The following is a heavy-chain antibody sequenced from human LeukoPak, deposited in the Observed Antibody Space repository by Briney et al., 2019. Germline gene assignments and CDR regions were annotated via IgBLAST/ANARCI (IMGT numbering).Heavy chain of an antibody. J-gene: IGHJ4*02. V-gene: IGHV3-21*04. Sequence: GGSLRLSCAASGFTFSSYTMNWARQAPGKGLEWVSIISSGSSYIHYADSVKGRFTISRDNAKNSLYLQMNSLRAEDTAVYYCASSRYYGSGSNDYWGQGTLVTVSS. CDR2: ISSGSSYI. CDR3: ASSRYYGSGSNDY. CDR1: GFTFSSYT. D-gene: IGHD3-10*01.